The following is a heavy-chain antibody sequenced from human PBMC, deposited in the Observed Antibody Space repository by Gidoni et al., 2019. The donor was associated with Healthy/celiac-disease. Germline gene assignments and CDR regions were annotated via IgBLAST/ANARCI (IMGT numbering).Heavy chain of an antibody. CDR2: INHSGST. J-gene: IGHJ4*02. Sequence: QVQLQQWGAGLLKPSETLSLTCAVYGGSYTGYYLSWIRQPPGKGLEWFGEINHSGSTNYNPSLKSRVTISVDTSKNQFSLKLSSVTAADTAVYYCARGLKYSGSYYLWAGGHFDYWGQGTLVTVSS. CDR1: GGSYTGYY. D-gene: IGHD1-26*01. CDR3: ARGLKYSGSYYLWAGGHFDY. V-gene: IGHV4-34*01.